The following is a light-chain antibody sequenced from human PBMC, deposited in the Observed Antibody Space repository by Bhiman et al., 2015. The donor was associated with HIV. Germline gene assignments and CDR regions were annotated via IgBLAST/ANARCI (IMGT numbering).Light chain of an antibody. CDR1: KLGDKY. Sequence: ELTQPPSVSVSPGQTASITCSGDKLGDKYVSWYQQKPGQSPVLVIYQDTERPSGIPERFSGSNSGNTATLTISRVEAGDEADYYCQVWDSSSGHPSYVFGTGTKVTVL. J-gene: IGLJ1*01. CDR3: QVWDSSSGHPSYV. CDR2: QDT. V-gene: IGLV3-1*01.